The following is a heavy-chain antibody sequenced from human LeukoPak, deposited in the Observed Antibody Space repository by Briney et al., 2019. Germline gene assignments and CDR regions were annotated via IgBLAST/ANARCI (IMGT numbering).Heavy chain of an antibody. CDR2: FDPEDGET. CDR1: GYTLTELS. V-gene: IGHV1-24*01. CDR3: ATVSSLPAALFYYYYGMDV. J-gene: IGHJ6*02. Sequence: ASVKVSCKVSGYTLTELSMHWVRQAPGKGLEGMGGFDPEDGETIYAQKFQGRVTMTEDTSTDTAYMELSSLRSEDTAVYYCATVSSLPAALFYYYYGMDVWGQGTTVTVSS. D-gene: IGHD2-2*01.